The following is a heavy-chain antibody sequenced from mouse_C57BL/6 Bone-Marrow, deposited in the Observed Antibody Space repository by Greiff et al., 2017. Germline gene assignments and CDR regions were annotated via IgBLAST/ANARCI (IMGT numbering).Heavy chain of an antibody. CDR1: GYTFTSYW. CDR2: IDPSDSYT. J-gene: IGHJ3*01. V-gene: IGHV1-59*01. Sequence: QVQLQQPGAELVRPGTSVKLSCKASGYTFTSYWMHWVKQRPGQGLAWIGVIDPSDSYTNYNQKFKGKATLTVDTSSSTAYMQLSSLTSEDSAVYYCARGQLRRFAYWGQGTLVTVSA. CDR3: ARGQLRRFAY. D-gene: IGHD3-2*02.